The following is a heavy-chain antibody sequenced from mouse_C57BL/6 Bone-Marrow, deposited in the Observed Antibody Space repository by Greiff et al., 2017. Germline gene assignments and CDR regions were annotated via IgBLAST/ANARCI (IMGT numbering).Heavy chain of an antibody. J-gene: IGHJ2*01. CDR1: GYSFTDYN. CDR2: INPDYGTT. CDR3: ARGDYDGYFDY. V-gene: IGHV1-39*01. D-gene: IGHD2-4*01. Sequence: VQLQQSGPELVKPGASVKISCKASGYSFTDYNMNWVKQSNGQSLEWIGVINPDYGTTSYNQKFKGKATLTADKSSSTAYMQLSSLTSEDSAVYYCARGDYDGYFDYWGQGTTLTVSS.